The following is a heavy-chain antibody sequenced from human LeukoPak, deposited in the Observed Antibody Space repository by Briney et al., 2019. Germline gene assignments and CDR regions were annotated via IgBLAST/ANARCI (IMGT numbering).Heavy chain of an antibody. CDR3: ARDEVDTAMVGYYYYGMDV. J-gene: IGHJ6*02. CDR2: ISYDGSNK. CDR1: GFTFSSYA. V-gene: IGHV3-30-3*01. D-gene: IGHD5-18*01. Sequence: GGSLRLACAASGFTFSSYAMHWVRQAPGKGLEWVAVISYDGSNKYYADSVKGRFTISRDNSKNTLYLQMNSLRAEDTAVYYCARDEVDTAMVGYYYYGMDVWGQGTTVTVSS.